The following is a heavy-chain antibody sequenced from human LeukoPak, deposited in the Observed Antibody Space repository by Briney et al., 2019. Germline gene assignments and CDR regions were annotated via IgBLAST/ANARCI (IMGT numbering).Heavy chain of an antibody. J-gene: IGHJ4*02. V-gene: IGHV3-73*01. CDR1: GFTFSGSA. D-gene: IGHD4-17*01. CDR2: IRSKANSYAT. Sequence: AGGSLRLSCAASGFTFSGSAMHWVRQASGRGLEWVGRIRSKANSYATAYAASVKGRFTISRDDSKNTAYLQMNSLRAEDTAVYYCARDVPWDYGDYVGYFDYWGQGTLVTVSS. CDR3: ARDVPWDYGDYVGYFDY.